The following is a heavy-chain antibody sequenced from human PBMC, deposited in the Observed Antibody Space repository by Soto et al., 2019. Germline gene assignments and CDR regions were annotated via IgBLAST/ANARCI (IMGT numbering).Heavy chain of an antibody. CDR1: EIIFSGYG. CDR2: IRFDGSNI. D-gene: IGHD3-16*02. CDR3: AKARCYTTDCYVPDS. V-gene: IGHV3-30*02. J-gene: IGHJ5*01. Sequence: GGSLRLSCAVSEIIFSGYGMHWVRQAPGKGLEWVAVIRFDGSNIHYADSVKGRFTISRDNPKSTLYLQMNSLRAEDTAMYYCAKARCYTTDCYVPDSWGQGTLVTVSS.